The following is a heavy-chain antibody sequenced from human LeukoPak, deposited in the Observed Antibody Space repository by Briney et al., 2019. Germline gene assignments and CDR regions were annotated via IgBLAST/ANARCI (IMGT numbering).Heavy chain of an antibody. D-gene: IGHD1-26*01. V-gene: IGHV4-39*07. Sequence: SETLSLTCTVSGGSISSSSYYWGWIRPPPGKGLEWIGSIYYSGSTYYNPSLKSRVTISVDTPKNQFSLKLSSVTAADTAVYYCARESGSYLGDVPFDYWGQGTLVTVSS. J-gene: IGHJ4*02. CDR1: GGSISSSSYY. CDR3: ARESGSYLGDVPFDY. CDR2: IYYSGST.